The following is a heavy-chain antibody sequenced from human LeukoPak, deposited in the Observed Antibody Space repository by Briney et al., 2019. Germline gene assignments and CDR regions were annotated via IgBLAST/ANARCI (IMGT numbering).Heavy chain of an antibody. CDR3: ARRIAAAGADGLDV. D-gene: IGHD6-13*01. V-gene: IGHV5-51*01. CDR1: GYSFTTYW. CDR2: IYPGDSDT. Sequence: GESLQISCKGSGYSFTTYWIAWVRQMPDKGLEWMGIIYPGDSDTTYSPSFQGQVTISADKSISTAYLQWGSLRASDAAIYYCARRIAAAGADGLDVWGQGTTVTVSS. J-gene: IGHJ6*02.